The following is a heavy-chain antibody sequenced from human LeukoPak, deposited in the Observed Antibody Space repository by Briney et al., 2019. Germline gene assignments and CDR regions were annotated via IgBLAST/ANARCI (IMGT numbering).Heavy chain of an antibody. J-gene: IGHJ4*02. CDR3: ARVDYYDSSGSD. V-gene: IGHV4-34*01. CDR2: INHSGST. D-gene: IGHD3-22*01. Sequence: PSETLSLTCTVSGGSFSGYYWSWIRQPPGKGLEWIGEINHSGSTNYNPSLKSRVTISVDTSKNQFSLKLSSVTAADTAVYYCARVDYYDSSGSDWGPGTLVTVSS. CDR1: GGSFSGYY.